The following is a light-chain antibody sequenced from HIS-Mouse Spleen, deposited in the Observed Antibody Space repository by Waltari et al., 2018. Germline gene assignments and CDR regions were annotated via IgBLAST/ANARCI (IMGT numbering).Light chain of an antibody. Sequence: QSALTQPPSASGSPGQSVPLPCTGTSSDVGGYNSVSWYQQHPGKAPKLMIYEVSNRPSGVPDRFSGSKSGNTASLTVSGLQAEDEADYYCSSYAGSNNFVVFGGGTKLTVL. CDR3: SSYAGSNNFVV. V-gene: IGLV2-8*01. CDR2: EVS. J-gene: IGLJ2*01. CDR1: SSDVGGYNS.